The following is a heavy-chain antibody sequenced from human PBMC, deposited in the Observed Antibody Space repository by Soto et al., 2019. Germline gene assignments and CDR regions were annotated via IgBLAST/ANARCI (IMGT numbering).Heavy chain of an antibody. D-gene: IGHD1-26*01. J-gene: IGHJ4*02. CDR2: IIPLFGTP. Sequence: SVKVSCKASGGTFSNYAINWVRQAHGQGLEWVGSIIPLFGTPNYAQKFQGRVTFTAHKSTSTAYMELRSLRSDDTAVYYCARGWETVGTTTPFAYWGQGTLVTVSS. CDR1: GGTFSNYA. V-gene: IGHV1-69*06. CDR3: ARGWETVGTTTPFAY.